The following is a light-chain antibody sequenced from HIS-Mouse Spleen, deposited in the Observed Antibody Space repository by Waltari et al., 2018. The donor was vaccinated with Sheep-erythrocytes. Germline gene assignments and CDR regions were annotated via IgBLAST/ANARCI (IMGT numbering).Light chain of an antibody. CDR1: SSDVGGYNY. J-gene: IGLJ1*01. Sequence: QSALTQPRSVSGSPGQSVTISCTGTSSDVGGYNYVSWYQQHQGKAPKLMIYDVSKRPSGCPYRFSGSNSGNTASLTISGLQAEDEADYYCCSYAGSYNHVFATGTKVTVL. CDR3: CSYAGSYNHV. V-gene: IGLV2-11*01. CDR2: DVS.